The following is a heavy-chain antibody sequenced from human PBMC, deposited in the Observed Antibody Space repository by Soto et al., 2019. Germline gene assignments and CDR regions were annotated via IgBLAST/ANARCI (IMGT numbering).Heavy chain of an antibody. CDR1: GFTFSSYA. Sequence: QVQLVESGGGVVQPGRSLRLSCAASGFTFSSYAMHWVRQAPGKGLEWVAVISYDGSNKYYADSVKGRFTISRDNSKNTLYLQMNRLRAEDTAGYHCARPGLGGGFDYWGQGTLVTVSS. CDR2: ISYDGSNK. J-gene: IGHJ4*02. D-gene: IGHD7-27*01. V-gene: IGHV3-30-3*01. CDR3: ARPGLGGGFDY.